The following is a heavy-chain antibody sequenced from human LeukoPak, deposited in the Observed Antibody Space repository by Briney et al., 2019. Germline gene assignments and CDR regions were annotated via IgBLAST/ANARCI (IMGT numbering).Heavy chain of an antibody. J-gene: IGHJ5*02. Sequence: SQTLSLTCAISGDSVSSNSAAWNWIRQSPSRGLEWLGRTYFRSKWYNDYAVSVKSRITINPDTSKNQFSLQLDSVTPEDTAVYYCARDPAWGHCSGGSCPRINWFDPWGQGTLVTVSS. D-gene: IGHD2-15*01. CDR1: GDSVSSNSAA. CDR2: TYFRSKWYN. CDR3: ARDPAWGHCSGGSCPRINWFDP. V-gene: IGHV6-1*01.